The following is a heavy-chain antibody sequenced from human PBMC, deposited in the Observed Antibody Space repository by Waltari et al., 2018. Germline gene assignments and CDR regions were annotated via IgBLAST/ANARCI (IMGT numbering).Heavy chain of an antibody. V-gene: IGHV1-46*01. CDR2: INPSGGST. D-gene: IGHD1-26*01. CDR1: GYTFTSYY. J-gene: IGHJ3*02. Sequence: QVQLVQSGAEVKKPGASVKVSCKASGYTFTSYYMPWVRQAPGQGLEWMGIINPSGGSTSYAQKFQGRVNMTRDTSTSTVYMELSSLRSEDTAVYYCARTTYSGSYYFDAFDIWGQGTMVTVSS. CDR3: ARTTYSGSYYFDAFDI.